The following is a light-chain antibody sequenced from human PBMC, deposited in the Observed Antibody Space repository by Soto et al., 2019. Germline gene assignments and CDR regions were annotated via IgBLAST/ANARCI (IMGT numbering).Light chain of an antibody. V-gene: IGKV3-15*01. Sequence: EIVMTQSPATLSVSPGERATLSCRASQSVSSNLAWYQQKPGQAPRLLIFGASTRATGIPARFSGSGSGTEFTLTISSLQSEDFAVYYCQQYNNWLGTFGQGTMVEIK. J-gene: IGKJ1*01. CDR2: GAS. CDR3: QQYNNWLGT. CDR1: QSVSSN.